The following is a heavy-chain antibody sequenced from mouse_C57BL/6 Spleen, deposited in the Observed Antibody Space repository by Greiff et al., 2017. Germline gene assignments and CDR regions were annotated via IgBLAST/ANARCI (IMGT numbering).Heavy chain of an antibody. CDR2: IDPSDSYT. CDR1: GYTFTSYW. D-gene: IGHD2-2*01. J-gene: IGHJ4*01. CDR3: ARNGYDGFYAMDY. V-gene: IGHV1-69*01. Sequence: QVQLQQPGAELVMPGASVKLSCKASGYTFTSYWMHWVKQRPGQGLEWIGEIDPSDSYTNYNQKFKGKSTLTVDKSSSTAYMQLSSLTSEDSAVYYGARNGYDGFYAMDYWGQGTSVTVSS.